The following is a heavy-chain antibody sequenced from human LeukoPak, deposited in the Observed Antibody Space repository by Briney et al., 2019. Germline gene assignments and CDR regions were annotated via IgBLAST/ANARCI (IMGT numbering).Heavy chain of an antibody. CDR2: ISSSSSYI. CDR3: ARFALSGYDY. Sequence: GGSLRLTCAASGFTFSSYSMNWVRQAPGKGLEWVSSISSSSSYIYYADSVKGRFTISRDNAKNSLYLQMNSLRAEDTAVYYCARFALSGYDYWGQGTLVTVSS. D-gene: IGHD5-12*01. V-gene: IGHV3-21*01. CDR1: GFTFSSYS. J-gene: IGHJ4*02.